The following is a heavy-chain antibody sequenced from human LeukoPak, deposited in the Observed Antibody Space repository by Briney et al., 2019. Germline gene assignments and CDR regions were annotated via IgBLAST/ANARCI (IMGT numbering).Heavy chain of an antibody. CDR1: GFTFSDYW. CDR2: IKSDGSST. V-gene: IGHV3-74*01. CDR3: ARGTGNYYGY. Sequence: GGSLRLSCAASGFTFSDYWMNWVRQAPGKGLVWVLRIKSDGSSTSYADSVKGRFTITRDSAKNTLYLQMNSLRAEDTAVYYCARGTGNYYGYWGQGTLVTVSS. D-gene: IGHD3/OR15-3a*01. J-gene: IGHJ4*02.